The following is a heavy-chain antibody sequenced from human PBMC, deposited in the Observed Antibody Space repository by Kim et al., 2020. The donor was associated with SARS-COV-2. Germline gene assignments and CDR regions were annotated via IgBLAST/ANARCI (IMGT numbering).Heavy chain of an antibody. J-gene: IGHJ6*02. V-gene: IGHV3-30*18. CDR1: GFTFSSYG. CDR2: ISYDGSNK. CDR3: AKTRGSYYGMDV. Sequence: GGSLRLSCAASGFTFSSYGMHWVRQAPGKGLEWVAVISYDGSNKYYADSVKGRFTISRDNSKNTLYLQMNSLRAEDTAVYYCAKTRGSYYGMDVWGQGTTVTVSS.